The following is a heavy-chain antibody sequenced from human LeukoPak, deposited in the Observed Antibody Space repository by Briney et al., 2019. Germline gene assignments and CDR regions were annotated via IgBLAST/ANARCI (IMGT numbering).Heavy chain of an antibody. CDR1: GFTFTDHS. J-gene: IGHJ4*02. D-gene: IGHD1-26*01. CDR2: ASSDEMTT. Sequence: GGSLRLSCVASGFTFTDHSMHWVRQPPGKGLEWVAVASSDEMTTFYGDSVKGRFTISRDNSKNTVYLQMNSLRDEDTAVYYCARERQVGATPFVYWGQGSQVTVSS. CDR3: ARERQVGATPFVY. V-gene: IGHV3-30*01.